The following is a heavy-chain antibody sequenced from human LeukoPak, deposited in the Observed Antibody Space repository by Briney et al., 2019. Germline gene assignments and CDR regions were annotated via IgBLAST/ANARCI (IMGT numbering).Heavy chain of an antibody. D-gene: IGHD3-10*01. CDR1: GGSISSSSYY. CDR2: IYYSGST. J-gene: IGHJ5*02. Sequence: PSETLSLTCTVSGGSISSSSYYWGWIRQPPGKGLQWIGSIYYSGSTYYNPSLKSRVTISVDTSKNQFSLKLSSVTAADTAVYYCARGITMVQGAFNWFDPWGQGTLVTVSS. CDR3: ARGITMVQGAFNWFDP. V-gene: IGHV4-39*01.